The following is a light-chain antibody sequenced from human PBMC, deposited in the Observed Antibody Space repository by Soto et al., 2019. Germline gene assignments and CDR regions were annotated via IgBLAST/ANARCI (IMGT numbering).Light chain of an antibody. Sequence: EIVLTQSPATLSLSPGGRATLSCRASQSVSLSLAGYQQKPGQAPRLLIYDASKRASGFPARFSGSGSGTDFTLTISSLEPEVFAVYYCQERTGWPPWTFGQGTKVEVE. CDR1: QSVSLS. CDR3: QERTGWPPWT. V-gene: IGKV3-11*01. CDR2: DAS. J-gene: IGKJ1*01.